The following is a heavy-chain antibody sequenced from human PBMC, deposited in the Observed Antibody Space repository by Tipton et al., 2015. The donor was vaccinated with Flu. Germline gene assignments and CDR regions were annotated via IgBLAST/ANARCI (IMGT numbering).Heavy chain of an antibody. J-gene: IGHJ4*02. D-gene: IGHD4-23*01. Sequence: GLVKPSGTLSPTCAVSGGSISSSNWWSWVRQPPGKGLEWIGEIYHSGRTNYHPSLKSRVTISVDKYKNQFSLKLSSVTAADTAVYYCARDRRARTAAGGVDWGQGTLVTVSS. CDR2: IYHSGRT. CDR1: GGSISSSNW. V-gene: IGHV4-4*02. CDR3: ARDRRARTAAGGVD.